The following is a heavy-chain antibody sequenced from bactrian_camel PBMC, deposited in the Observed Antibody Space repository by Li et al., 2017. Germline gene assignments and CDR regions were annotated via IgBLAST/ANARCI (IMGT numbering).Heavy chain of an antibody. CDR2: LYANGGT. D-gene: IGHD2*01. J-gene: IGHJ4*01. V-gene: IGHV3S9*01. CDR1: GYTAKTCS. CDR3: NVGLCGTWPPGQDNY. Sequence: VQLVESGGGLAQAGGSLRLSCTASGYTAKTCSWNWYRQFQGKGRELVSSLYANGGTYYHDSVKGRFTFAQANVENTNAVSLEMNSLKPEDTATYFCNVGLCGTWPPGQDNYWGHGTQVTVS.